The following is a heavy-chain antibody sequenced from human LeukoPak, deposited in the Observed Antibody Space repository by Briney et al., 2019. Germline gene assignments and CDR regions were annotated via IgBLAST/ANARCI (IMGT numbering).Heavy chain of an antibody. CDR1: GGSISSYY. CDR2: IYYTGST. V-gene: IGHV4-39*01. Sequence: SETLSLTCTVSGGSISSYYWGWIRQPPGKGLEWIGTIYYTGSTYYNPSLKSRVTISVDTSKNQFSLKLTSVTAADTAVYYCAKQSGSHFRFDYWGQGTLVTVSS. J-gene: IGHJ4*02. CDR3: AKQSGSHFRFDY. D-gene: IGHD1-26*01.